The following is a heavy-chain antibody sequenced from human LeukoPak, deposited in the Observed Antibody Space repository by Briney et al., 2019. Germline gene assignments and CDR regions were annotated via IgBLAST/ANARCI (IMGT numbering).Heavy chain of an antibody. V-gene: IGHV3-49*04. J-gene: IGHJ4*02. CDR2: IRSKAYGGTT. CDR1: GFTFGDYA. CDR3: TGDRRPIAAEGYFDY. D-gene: IGHD6-25*01. Sequence: PGRSLRLSCTASGFTFGDYAMSWVRQAPGKGLEWVGFIRSKAYGGTTEYAASVKGRFTISRDDSKSIAYLQMNSLKTEDTAVYYCTGDRRPIAAEGYFDYWGQGTLVTVSS.